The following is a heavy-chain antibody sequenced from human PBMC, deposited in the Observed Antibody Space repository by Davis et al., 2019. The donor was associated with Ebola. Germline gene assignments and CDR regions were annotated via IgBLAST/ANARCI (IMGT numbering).Heavy chain of an antibody. V-gene: IGHV3-64D*08. CDR3: AKDTSNIWFDI. J-gene: IGHJ3*02. CDR2: ISSNGENT. Sequence: GESLKISCSASGFTFSRYALHWVRQAPGTGLESVSAISSNGENTYNADSVKGRFTISRDNSKNTLYLQMNGLRVEDTAIYYCAKDTSNIWFDIWGQGTMVTVSS. D-gene: IGHD1-26*01. CDR1: GFTFSRYA.